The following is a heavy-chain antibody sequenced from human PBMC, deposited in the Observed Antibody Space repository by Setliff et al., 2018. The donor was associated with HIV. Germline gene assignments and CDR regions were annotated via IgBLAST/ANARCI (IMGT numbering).Heavy chain of an antibody. CDR1: GYTFTSYT. D-gene: IGHD3-9*01. CDR2: IIPMFGTA. J-gene: IGHJ4*02. CDR3: ARGSHRSIDSLTAHYGY. Sequence: GASVKVSCKASGYTFTSYTVHWVRQAPGQGLEWMGGIIPMFGTANYAQKFQGRVTITADKSTSTAYMEMSSLRSEDTAIYYCARGSHRSIDSLTAHYGYWAQGTLVTVSS. V-gene: IGHV1-69*06.